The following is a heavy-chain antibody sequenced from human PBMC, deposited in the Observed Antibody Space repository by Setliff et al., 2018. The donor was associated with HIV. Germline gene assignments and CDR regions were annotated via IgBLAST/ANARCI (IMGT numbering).Heavy chain of an antibody. CDR3: ARDDYANTDLDF. CDR2: INTNNGNP. Sequence: ASVKVSCKASGGTFSSYSITWVRQAPGQGLEWMGWINTNNGNPTYPQGFTGRFVFSSDTSVRTAYLQIVGLKAEDTAVYFCARDDYANTDLDFWGPGTLVTVSS. V-gene: IGHV7-4-1*01. CDR1: GGTFSSYS. D-gene: IGHD4-17*01. J-gene: IGHJ4*02.